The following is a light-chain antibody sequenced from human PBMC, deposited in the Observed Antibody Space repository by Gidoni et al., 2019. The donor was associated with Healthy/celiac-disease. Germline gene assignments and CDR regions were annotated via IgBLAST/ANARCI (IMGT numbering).Light chain of an antibody. CDR1: SGHSSYP. V-gene: IGLV4-69*01. CDR3: QTWCTGIVV. Sequence: QLVLTQSPSASASLGASVKPTCTLSSGHSSYPIAWPQQQPEKAPRYLMKLNSDGSHSKGAGIPDRFSGSSSGAERYLTISSLQSEDEADYCCQTWCTGIVVFGGGTKLTVL. J-gene: IGLJ2*01. CDR2: LNSDGSH.